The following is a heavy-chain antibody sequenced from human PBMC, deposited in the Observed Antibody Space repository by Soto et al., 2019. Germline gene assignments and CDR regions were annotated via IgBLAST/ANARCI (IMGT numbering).Heavy chain of an antibody. J-gene: IGHJ4*02. CDR1: GFTFSDYY. Sequence: QVQLVESGGGLVKPGGSLRLSCAASGFTFSDYYMSWIRQAPAQGLQWVSYISSSGSTIYYADSVKGRFTISRDSAKNTLYLQMNSPRAEDTVVYYCARYSGYDQGWSGGYWGQVTLVTVSS. V-gene: IGHV3-11*01. CDR2: ISSSGSTI. CDR3: ARYSGYDQGWSGGY. D-gene: IGHD5-12*01.